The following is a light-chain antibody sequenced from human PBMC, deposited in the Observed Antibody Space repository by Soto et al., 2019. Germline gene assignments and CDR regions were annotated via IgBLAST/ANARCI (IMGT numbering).Light chain of an antibody. Sequence: EVVMTQSPATLSVSPGERVTFSCRASQSVTTNLAWYQHKPGQSPRLLISDASAGASGIPPRFSGSGSGTEFTLTISSLQSEDFAVYYCQQYNNWSFGQGTRLEIK. CDR2: DAS. CDR1: QSVTTN. J-gene: IGKJ5*01. V-gene: IGKV3-15*01. CDR3: QQYNNWS.